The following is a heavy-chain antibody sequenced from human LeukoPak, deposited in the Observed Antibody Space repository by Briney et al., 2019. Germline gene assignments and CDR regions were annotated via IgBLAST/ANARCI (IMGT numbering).Heavy chain of an antibody. CDR3: ARVTIFGVVIGN. CDR1: GGTFSSYA. D-gene: IGHD3-3*01. Sequence: ASVKVSCKASGGTFSSYAISWVRQAPGQGLEWMGGIIPIFGTANYAQKLQGRVTMTTDTSTSTAYMELRSLRSDDTAVYYCARVTIFGVVIGNWGQGTLVTVSS. J-gene: IGHJ4*02. CDR2: IIPIFGTA. V-gene: IGHV1-69*05.